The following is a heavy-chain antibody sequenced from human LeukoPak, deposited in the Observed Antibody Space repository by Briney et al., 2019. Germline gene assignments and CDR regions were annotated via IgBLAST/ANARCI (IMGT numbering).Heavy chain of an antibody. CDR1: GYSISNGYY. CDR2: IYHRGST. Sequence: SETLSLTCTVSGYSISNGYYWGWIGQPPGKGLGWVGSIYHRGSTYYNPSLRSRVTISLDRSKKKFSLKLTSVTAADTAVYFCARGAEYYAIWRGYAGYSDYWGQGISVTVSS. CDR3: ARGAEYYAIWRGYAGYSDY. D-gene: IGHD3-3*01. V-gene: IGHV4-38-2*02. J-gene: IGHJ4*02.